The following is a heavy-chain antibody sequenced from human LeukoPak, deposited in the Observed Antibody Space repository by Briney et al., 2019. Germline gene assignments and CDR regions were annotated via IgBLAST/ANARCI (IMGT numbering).Heavy chain of an antibody. V-gene: IGHV3-23*01. J-gene: IGHJ4*02. Sequence: GGSLRLSCAASGFTFSSYAMSWVRQAPGKGLEWVSAISGSGGSTYYADSVKGRFTISRDNSKKTLYLQMNSLRAEDTAVYYCAKVLSGYEFPGYDYWGQGTLVTVSS. CDR2: ISGSGGST. D-gene: IGHD5-12*01. CDR1: GFTFSSYA. CDR3: AKVLSGYEFPGYDY.